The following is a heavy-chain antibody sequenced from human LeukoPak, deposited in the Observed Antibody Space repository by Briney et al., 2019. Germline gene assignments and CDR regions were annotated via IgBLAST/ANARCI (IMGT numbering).Heavy chain of an antibody. D-gene: IGHD4-17*01. J-gene: IGHJ5*02. V-gene: IGHV4-30-2*01. CDR3: ARTVTTYGRWFDP. CDR1: GGSFSGYS. Sequence: SETLSLTCAVYGGSFSGYSWSWIRQPPGEGLEWIGYIYHSGSTYYNPSLKSRVTISVDRSKNQFSLKLSSVTAADTAVYYCARTVTTYGRWFDPWGQGTLVTVSS. CDR2: IYHSGST.